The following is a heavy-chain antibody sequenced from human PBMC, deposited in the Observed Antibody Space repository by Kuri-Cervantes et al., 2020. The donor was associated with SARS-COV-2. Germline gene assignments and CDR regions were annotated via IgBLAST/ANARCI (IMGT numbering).Heavy chain of an antibody. CDR1: GFTFSSYS. CDR3: ARAATTVTTFNAFDI. D-gene: IGHD4-17*01. J-gene: IGHJ3*02. V-gene: IGHV3-21*01. Sequence: GGSLRLSCAASGFTFSSYSMNWVRQAPGKGLEWVSSISSSSSYIYYADSVKGRFTISRDNAKNSLYLQMNSLRAEDTAVYYCARAATTVTTFNAFDIWGQGTMVTVSS. CDR2: ISSSSSYI.